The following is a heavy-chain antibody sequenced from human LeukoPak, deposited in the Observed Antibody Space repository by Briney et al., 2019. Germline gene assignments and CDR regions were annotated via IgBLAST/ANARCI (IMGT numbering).Heavy chain of an antibody. CDR1: GGSISSYY. CDR3: ARGGDSSGYYYPVFDY. CDR2: IYYSGST. D-gene: IGHD3-22*01. V-gene: IGHV4-59*01. Sequence: SETLSLTCTVSGGSISSYYWSWIRQPPGKGLEWIGYIYYSGSTIYNPSLKSRVTISVDTSKNQFSLKLSSVTAADTAVYYCARGGDSSGYYYPVFDYWGQGTLVTVSS. J-gene: IGHJ4*02.